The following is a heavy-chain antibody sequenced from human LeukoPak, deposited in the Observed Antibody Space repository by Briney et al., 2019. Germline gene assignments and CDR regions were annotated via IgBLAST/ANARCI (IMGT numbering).Heavy chain of an antibody. CDR1: GFTFSSYA. J-gene: IGHJ6*02. CDR3: ARELGSYEGGYYGMDV. D-gene: IGHD1-26*01. V-gene: IGHV3-7*01. Sequence: PGGSLRLSCAASGFTFSSYAMHWVRQAPGKGLEWVANINEDGSEKNYVESLKGRFTISRDNAKNSLYLQMNSLRAEDTALYYCARELGSYEGGYYGMDVWGQGTTVTVSS. CDR2: INEDGSEK.